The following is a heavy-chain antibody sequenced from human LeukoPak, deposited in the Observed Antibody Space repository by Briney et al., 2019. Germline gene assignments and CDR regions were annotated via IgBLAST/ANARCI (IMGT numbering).Heavy chain of an antibody. CDR3: ARRVGYDSSGLVTSHFDY. Sequence: ASVKVSCKASGYTFTGYYMHWVRQAPGQGLEWMGRINPNSGGTNYAQKFQGRVTMTRDTSISTANTELSRLRSDDTAVYYCARRVGYDSSGLVTSHFDYWGQGTLVTVSS. CDR2: INPNSGGT. CDR1: GYTFTGYY. D-gene: IGHD3-22*01. J-gene: IGHJ4*02. V-gene: IGHV1-2*06.